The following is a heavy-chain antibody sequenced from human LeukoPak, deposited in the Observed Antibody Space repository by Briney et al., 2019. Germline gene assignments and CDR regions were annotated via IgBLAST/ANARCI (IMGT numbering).Heavy chain of an antibody. Sequence: SGGSLRLSCAASGFTFSSYDMHWVRQAPGKGLEWVSVIGFAGDTYYPGSVKGRFTISRENAKNSLNLQMNSLGAGDTALYYCARGNYFDSSTYYPLFDYWGQGTPVTVSS. D-gene: IGHD3-22*01. CDR3: ARGNYFDSSTYYPLFDY. CDR1: GFTFSSYD. J-gene: IGHJ4*02. CDR2: IGFAGDT. V-gene: IGHV3-13*01.